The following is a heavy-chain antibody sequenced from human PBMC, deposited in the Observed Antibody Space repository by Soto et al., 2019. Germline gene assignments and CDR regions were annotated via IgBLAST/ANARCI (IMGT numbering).Heavy chain of an antibody. Sequence: PSQTLSLTCAISGDSVSSNTASWNWIRQSPSRGLEWLGRTYFRSKWYNDYAVSVKSRIIINPDTSNNQFSLQLNSVTPEDTAVYFCAKGDNWFDPWGQGTLVTVSS. CDR2: TYFRSKWYN. CDR1: GDSVSSNTAS. CDR3: AKGDNWFDP. J-gene: IGHJ5*02. V-gene: IGHV6-1*01.